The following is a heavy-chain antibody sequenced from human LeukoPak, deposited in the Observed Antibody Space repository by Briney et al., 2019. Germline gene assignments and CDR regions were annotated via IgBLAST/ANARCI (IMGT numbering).Heavy chain of an antibody. D-gene: IGHD4-11*01. V-gene: IGHV1-69*04. CDR2: IIPILGIA. CDR3: ARELMTTVTCYFGY. Sequence: SVKVSCKASGGTFSSYAISWVRQAPGQGLEWMGRIIPILGIANYAQKFQGRVTITADKSTSTAYMELSSLRSEDTAVYYCARELMTTVTCYFGYWGQGTLVTVSS. J-gene: IGHJ4*02. CDR1: GGTFSSYA.